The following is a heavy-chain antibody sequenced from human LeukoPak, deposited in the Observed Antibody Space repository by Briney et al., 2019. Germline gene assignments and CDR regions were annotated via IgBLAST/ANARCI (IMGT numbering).Heavy chain of an antibody. Sequence: PGESLKISCKGSGYSFTSYWIGWVRQMPGKGLEWMGIIYPGDSDTRYSPSFQGQVTISADKSISTAYLQWSSLKASDTAMYYCASALQTGYSSSWYHYWGQGTLVTVSS. CDR1: GYSFTSYW. J-gene: IGHJ4*02. D-gene: IGHD6-13*01. V-gene: IGHV5-51*01. CDR3: ASALQTGYSSSWYHY. CDR2: IYPGDSDT.